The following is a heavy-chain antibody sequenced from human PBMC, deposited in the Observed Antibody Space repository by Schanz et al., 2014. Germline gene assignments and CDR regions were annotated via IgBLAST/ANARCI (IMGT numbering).Heavy chain of an antibody. D-gene: IGHD3-10*01. V-gene: IGHV3-23*01. CDR1: GFNFNNFA. CDR3: AKGRFGELSAFDI. J-gene: IGHJ3*02. CDR2: ISTSGTYM. Sequence: EVQLLESGGGLVQPGGSLRLSCAASGFNFNNFAMTWVRQAPGRGLEWVSSISTSGTYMYIADSLKGRLTISRDNSKNTLYLQMNSLRAEDTAVYYCAKGRFGELSAFDIWGQGTMVTVSS.